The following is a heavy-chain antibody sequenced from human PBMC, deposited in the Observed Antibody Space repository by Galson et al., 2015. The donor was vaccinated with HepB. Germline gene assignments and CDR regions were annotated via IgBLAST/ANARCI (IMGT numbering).Heavy chain of an antibody. V-gene: IGHV4-59*08. CDR2: IYYSGST. D-gene: IGHD1-7*01. CDR3: ARQELAGKWVTPALVY. J-gene: IGHJ4*02. Sequence: SETLSLTCTVSGGSMNTYFWSWIRQPPGKGLEWIGSIYYSGSTNYNPSLQSRVTISVDTSKNLFSPKLSSVTATDTAVYYCARQELAGKWVTPALVYWGQGTLVTVSS. CDR1: GGSMNTYF.